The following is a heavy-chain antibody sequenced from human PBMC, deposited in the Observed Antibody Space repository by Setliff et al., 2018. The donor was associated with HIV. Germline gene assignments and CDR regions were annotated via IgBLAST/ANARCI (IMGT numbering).Heavy chain of an antibody. CDR3: ARDYNYIFDS. D-gene: IGHD3-22*01. CDR2: IRGKSDII. CDR1: GFAYSDNP. Sequence: GGSLRLSCVASSGFAYSDNPMNWVRQAPGKGLEWISHIRGKSDIIKYAESVMGRFTISRDNAKNSLYLEMNSLRAEDTAIYYCARDYNYIFDSWGQGVLVTVSS. J-gene: IGHJ4*02. V-gene: IGHV3-48*01.